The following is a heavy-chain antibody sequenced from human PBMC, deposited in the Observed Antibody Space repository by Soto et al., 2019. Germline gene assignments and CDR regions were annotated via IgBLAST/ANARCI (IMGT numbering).Heavy chain of an antibody. CDR1: GFTFSSYD. Sequence: GGSLRLSCAASGFTFSSYDMHWVRQATGKGLEWVSAIGTAGDTYYPGSVKGRFTISRENAKNSLYLQMNSLRAGDTAVYYCARGYSSSSGWYFDYWGQGTLVTVS. CDR3: ARGYSSSSGWYFDY. J-gene: IGHJ4*02. V-gene: IGHV3-13*01. D-gene: IGHD6-6*01. CDR2: IGTAGDT.